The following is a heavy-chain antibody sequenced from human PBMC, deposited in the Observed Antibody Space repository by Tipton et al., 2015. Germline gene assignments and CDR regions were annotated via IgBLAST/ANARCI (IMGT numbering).Heavy chain of an antibody. CDR1: GDSISHYY. Sequence: TLSLTCTVSGDSISHYYWSWIRQPPGKGLEWIGYIYYKGSTNYNPSLKSRVTISVDTSKNQFSLNLSSVTAADTAVYYCARVRYDSSGYQNWYFDLWGRGTLVTVSS. J-gene: IGHJ2*01. V-gene: IGHV4-59*01. CDR2: IYYKGST. CDR3: ARVRYDSSGYQNWYFDL. D-gene: IGHD3-22*01.